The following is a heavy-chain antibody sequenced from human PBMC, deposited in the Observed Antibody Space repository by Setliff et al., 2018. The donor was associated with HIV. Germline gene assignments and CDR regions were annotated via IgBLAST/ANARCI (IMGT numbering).Heavy chain of an antibody. D-gene: IGHD2-15*01. Sequence: SETLSLTCTVSGGSISTSYWNWIRQPPGKGPEWIAYIYISGTTNYNPSLKSRVTISLDTSRNQFSLKLGSVTAADTAMYYCAREHCSGGSCNGFDIWGQGTMVTVSS. CDR1: GGSISTSY. CDR2: IYISGTT. CDR3: AREHCSGGSCNGFDI. J-gene: IGHJ3*02. V-gene: IGHV4-4*09.